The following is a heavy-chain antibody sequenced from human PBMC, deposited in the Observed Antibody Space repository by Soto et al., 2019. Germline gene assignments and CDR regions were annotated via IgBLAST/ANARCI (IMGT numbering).Heavy chain of an antibody. CDR2: INPNSGGT. Sequence: RASVKVSCKASGYTFTGYYMHWVRQAPGQGLEWMGWINPNSGGTNYAQKFQGRVTMTRDTSISTAYMELSRLRSDDTAVYYCARDLAVADLYYFDYWGQGTLVTVSS. CDR1: GYTFTGYY. J-gene: IGHJ4*02. CDR3: ARDLAVADLYYFDY. D-gene: IGHD6-19*01. V-gene: IGHV1-2*02.